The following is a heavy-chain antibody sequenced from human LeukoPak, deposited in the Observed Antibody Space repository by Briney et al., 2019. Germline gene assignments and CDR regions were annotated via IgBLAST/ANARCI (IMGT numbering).Heavy chain of an antibody. D-gene: IGHD6-6*01. CDR1: GFTFSSYA. CDR3: AKGKKQLGPKYYYFYYMDV. Sequence: PGGSLRLSCAASGFTFSSYAMSWVRQAPGKGLEWVSAISGSGGSTYYADSVKGRFTISRDNSKNTLYLQMNSLRAEDTAVYYCAKGKKQLGPKYYYFYYMDVWGKGTTVNVSS. CDR2: ISGSGGST. J-gene: IGHJ6*03. V-gene: IGHV3-23*01.